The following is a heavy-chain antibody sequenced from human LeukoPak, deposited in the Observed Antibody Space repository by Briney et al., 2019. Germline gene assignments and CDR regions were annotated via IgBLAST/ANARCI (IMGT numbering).Heavy chain of an antibody. CDR2: IIPILGIA. CDR1: GGTFSSYA. D-gene: IGHD5-12*01. CDR3: ARAIGGYDGWYFDY. J-gene: IGHJ4*02. V-gene: IGHV1-69*04. Sequence: SVKVSCKASGGTFSSYAISWVRQAPGQGLEWMGRIIPILGIANYAQKFQGRVTITADKSTSTAYMELSSLRSEDTAVYYCARAIGGYDGWYFDYWGQGTLVTVSS.